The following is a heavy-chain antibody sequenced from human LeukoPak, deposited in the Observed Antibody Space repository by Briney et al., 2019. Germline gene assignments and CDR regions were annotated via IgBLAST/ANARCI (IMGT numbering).Heavy chain of an antibody. J-gene: IGHJ4*02. V-gene: IGHV4-34*01. CDR1: GGSFSGYS. D-gene: IGHD3-10*01. CDR3: ASYYGSGSYSAY. Sequence: SETLSLTCAVYGGSFSGYSWSWIRQPPGKGLEWIGEINHSGSTNYNPSLKSRVTISVDTSKNQFSLKLSSVTAADTAVYYCASYYGSGSYSAYWGQGTLVTVSS. CDR2: INHSGST.